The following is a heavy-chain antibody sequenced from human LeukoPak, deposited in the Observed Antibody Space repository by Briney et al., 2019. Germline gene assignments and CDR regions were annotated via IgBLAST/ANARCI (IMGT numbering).Heavy chain of an antibody. CDR1: GGSISSYY. CDR2: IYYSGST. J-gene: IGHJ6*03. Sequence: PSETLSLTCTVSGGSISSYYWSWIRQPPGKGLEWIGYIYYSGSTNYNPSLKSRVTISVKTSKNQFSLKLSSVIAADTAVYYCARTTEGYCSSASCFGFSYSYYMDVWGKGTTVTISS. V-gene: IGHV4-59*01. D-gene: IGHD2-2*01. CDR3: ARTTEGYCSSASCFGFSYSYYMDV.